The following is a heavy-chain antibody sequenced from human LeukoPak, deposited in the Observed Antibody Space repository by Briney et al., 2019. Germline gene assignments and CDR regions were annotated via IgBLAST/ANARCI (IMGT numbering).Heavy chain of an antibody. CDR1: GGTFSSYA. J-gene: IGHJ3*02. V-gene: IGHV1-69*05. Sequence: GASVKVSCKASGGTFSSYAISWVRQASGQGLEWMGGIIPIFGTANYAQKFQGRVTITTDESTSTAYMELSSLRSEDTAVYYCARDLDGGSSPGYDAFDIWGQGTMVTVSS. CDR3: ARDLDGGSSPGYDAFDI. D-gene: IGHD6-6*01. CDR2: IIPIFGTA.